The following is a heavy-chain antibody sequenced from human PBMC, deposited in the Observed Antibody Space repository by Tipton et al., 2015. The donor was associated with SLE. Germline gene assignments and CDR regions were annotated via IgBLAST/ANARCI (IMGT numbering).Heavy chain of an antibody. CDR2: IDPDGSRT. CDR1: GFDVSSNY. CDR3: ASLSAPSDY. V-gene: IGHV3-74*01. J-gene: IGHJ4*02. Sequence: SLRLFCAASGFDVSSNYMTWVRKVPGKGLVWVSEIDPDGSRTNYADYGEGRFTISRDNAKNTLSLQMNSLRVDDTGVYYCASLSAPSDYWGQGTLVTVSS.